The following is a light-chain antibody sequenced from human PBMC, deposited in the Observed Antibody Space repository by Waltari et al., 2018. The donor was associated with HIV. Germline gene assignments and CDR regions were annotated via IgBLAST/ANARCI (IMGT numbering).Light chain of an antibody. CDR1: DPNIGTHD. CDR3: QSYDSSLSASV. CDR2: NNN. J-gene: IGLJ2*01. V-gene: IGLV1-40*01. Sequence: QSVLTQPPSVSGAPGPRVTLSCTGSDPNIGTHDVPWYQQPPGTAPQLLIYNNNNRPSGVPDRFSASKSGTSASLAITGLQPEDETDYYCQSYDSSLSASVFGGGTKLTVL.